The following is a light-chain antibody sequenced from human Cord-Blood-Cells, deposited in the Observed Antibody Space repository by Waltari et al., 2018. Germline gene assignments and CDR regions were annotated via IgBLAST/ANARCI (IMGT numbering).Light chain of an antibody. CDR2: AAS. CDR1: QGISNY. Sequence: DIQMTQPPSSLSASVGNRATITCRASQGISNYLACYQQKPEKVPKLLIYAASTLQSGVPSRFSGSGSGTDFTLTISSLQPEDVATYYCQKYNSAPWTFGQGTKVEIK. CDR3: QKYNSAPWT. J-gene: IGKJ1*01. V-gene: IGKV1-27*01.